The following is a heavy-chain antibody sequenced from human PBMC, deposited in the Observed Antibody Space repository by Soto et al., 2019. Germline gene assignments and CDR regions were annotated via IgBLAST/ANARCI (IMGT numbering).Heavy chain of an antibody. J-gene: IGHJ4*02. CDR1: DDSIYTYY. V-gene: IGHV4-4*07. D-gene: IGHD4-17*01. CDR2: IYTNGST. Sequence: PSETLSLTCTDSDDSIYTYYWSWIRQPAGKGLEWIGRIYTNGSTNSKPSLRSRLTMSVDRSKHQLSLKLSSVTAADTAVYYCARDRTVDYVDYYFDYWGRGTLVTVSS. CDR3: ARDRTVDYVDYYFDY.